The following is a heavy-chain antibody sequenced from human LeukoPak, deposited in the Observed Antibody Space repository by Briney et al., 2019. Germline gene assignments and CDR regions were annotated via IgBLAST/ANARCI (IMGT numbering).Heavy chain of an antibody. Sequence: SETLSLTCTVSGGSISSYYWSWIRQPPGKGLEWIGYIYYSGSTYYNPSLKSRVTISVDTSKNQFSLKLSSVTAADTAVYYCARQALDYGDYYYMDVWGKGTTVTISS. CDR3: ARQALDYGDYYYMDV. CDR1: GGSISSYY. J-gene: IGHJ6*03. D-gene: IGHD4-17*01. CDR2: IYYSGST. V-gene: IGHV4-59*08.